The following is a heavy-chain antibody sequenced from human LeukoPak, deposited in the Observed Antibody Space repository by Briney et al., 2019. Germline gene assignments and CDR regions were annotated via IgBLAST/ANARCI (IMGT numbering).Heavy chain of an antibody. CDR1: GFTLSNYA. D-gene: IGHD2-8*02. J-gene: IGHJ4*02. Sequence: GGSLRLSCVASGFTLSNYAMNWVRQAPGKGLEWVSSISSSSSYIYYADSVKGRFTISRDNAKNSLYLQMNSLRAEDTAVYYCARILNFPDGDYWGQGTLVTVSS. CDR2: ISSSSSYI. CDR3: ARILNFPDGDY. V-gene: IGHV3-21*03.